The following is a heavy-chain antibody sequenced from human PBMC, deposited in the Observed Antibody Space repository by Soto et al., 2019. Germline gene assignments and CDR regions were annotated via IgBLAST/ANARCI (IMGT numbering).Heavy chain of an antibody. D-gene: IGHD1-26*01. CDR3: AKGVAPYSGSYFDY. Sequence: GGSLRLSCAASGFTFSSYAMSWVRQAPGKGLEWVSAISGSGGSTYYADSVKGRFTISRDNSKNTLYLQMNSLRAEDTVVYYCAKGVAPYSGSYFDYWGQGTLVTVSS. CDR2: ISGSGGST. V-gene: IGHV3-23*01. J-gene: IGHJ4*02. CDR1: GFTFSSYA.